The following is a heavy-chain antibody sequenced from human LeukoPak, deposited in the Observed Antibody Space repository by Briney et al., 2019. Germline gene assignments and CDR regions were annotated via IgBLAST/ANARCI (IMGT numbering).Heavy chain of an antibody. CDR3: ARDQYYGSGSSAMDV. V-gene: IGHV1-2*04. D-gene: IGHD3-10*01. Sequence: ASVKVSCNASGYTFTGYYMHWVRQAPGQGLEWMGWINPNSGGTNYAQKFQGWVTMTRDTSISTAYMELSRLRSDDTAVYYCARDQYYGSGSSAMDVWGKGTTVTVSS. J-gene: IGHJ6*04. CDR2: INPNSGGT. CDR1: GYTFTGYY.